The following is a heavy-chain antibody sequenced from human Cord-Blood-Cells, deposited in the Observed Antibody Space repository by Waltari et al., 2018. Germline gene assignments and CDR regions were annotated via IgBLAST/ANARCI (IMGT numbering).Heavy chain of an antibody. CDR1: GFTFSSYA. V-gene: IGHV3-23*01. D-gene: IGHD1-1*01. CDR2: ISGSGGST. J-gene: IGHJ2*01. Sequence: EVQLLEAGGGLVQPGVSRSLSCADSGFTFSSYALSWVRQAPGKGLEWVSAISGSGGSTYYADSVKGRFTISRDNSKNTLYLQMNSLRAEDTAVYYCATTGPGGNWYFDLWGRGTLVTVSS. CDR3: ATTGPGGNWYFDL.